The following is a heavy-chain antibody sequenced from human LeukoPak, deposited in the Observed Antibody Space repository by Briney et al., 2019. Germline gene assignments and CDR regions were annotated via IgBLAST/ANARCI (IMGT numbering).Heavy chain of an antibody. CDR1: GFTFSGHS. Sequence: PGGSLRLSCAASGFTFSGHSMTWVRQTPGKGLEWVSVIFGNGVKTYYADSLKGRFTISRDNSKSTLYLQMNSLRVDDTAVYYCARVWDWSNYFGMDAWGQGTTVSVSS. CDR2: IFGNGVKT. J-gene: IGHJ6*02. CDR3: ARVWDWSNYFGMDA. V-gene: IGHV3-23*01. D-gene: IGHD3/OR15-3a*01.